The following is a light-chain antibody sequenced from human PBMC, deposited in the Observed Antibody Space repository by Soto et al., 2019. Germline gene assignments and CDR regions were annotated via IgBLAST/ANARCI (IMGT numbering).Light chain of an antibody. CDR3: CSYTSNTFLYV. Sequence: QSALTQPASVSGSPGQAITISCTGTSNDVGSYKFVSWYQQYPGKAPKLIIFEVSKRPSGVSNRFSGSKSGKRASLTISGLRAEDEADYYCCSYTSNTFLYVFGSGTKATVL. V-gene: IGLV2-23*02. CDR1: SNDVGSYKF. CDR2: EVS. J-gene: IGLJ1*01.